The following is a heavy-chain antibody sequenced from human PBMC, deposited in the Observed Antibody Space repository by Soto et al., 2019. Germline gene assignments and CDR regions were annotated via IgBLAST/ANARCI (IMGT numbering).Heavy chain of an antibody. V-gene: IGHV3-33*01. J-gene: IGHJ4*02. CDR1: GFTFSSYG. CDR2: IWYDGSNK. Sequence: GGSLRLSCAASGFTFSSYGMHWVRQAPGKGLEWVAVIWYDGSNKYYADSVKGRFTISRDNSKNTLYLQMNSLRAEDTAVYYCARDTYYDSSGYYDEGVDYWGQGTLVTVSS. CDR3: ARDTYYDSSGYYDEGVDY. D-gene: IGHD3-22*01.